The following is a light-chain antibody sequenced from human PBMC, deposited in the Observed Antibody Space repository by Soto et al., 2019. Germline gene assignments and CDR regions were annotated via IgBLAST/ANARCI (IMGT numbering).Light chain of an antibody. CDR1: RSNIGDNF. CDR2: DNY. V-gene: IGLV1-51*01. J-gene: IGLJ3*02. Sequence: QSVLTQPPSLSAAPGQKVSISCSGSRSNIGDNFVSWYQHLPGTAPKLVIHDNYQRPSGIPDRFSGSKSGTSATLSITGLQTGDEGDYYCGTWDRSVSGVVLGGGTQLTVL. CDR3: GTWDRSVSGVV.